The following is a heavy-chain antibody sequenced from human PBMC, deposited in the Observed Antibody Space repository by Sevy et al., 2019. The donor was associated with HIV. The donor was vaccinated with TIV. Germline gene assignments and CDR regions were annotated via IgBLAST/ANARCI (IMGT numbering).Heavy chain of an antibody. CDR1: GYSFTTYW. CDR2: IYPDDSDT. D-gene: IGHD2-21*01. CDR3: ARLEQRHCNGAHCYPFDY. V-gene: IGHV5-51*01. Sequence: GESLKISCEGSGYSFTTYWIGWVRQMPGKGLEWMGVIYPDDSDTRDNPSFPGQVTISADKSINTAYLEWSSLKASDTAIYYCARLEQRHCNGAHCYPFDYWGQGTLVTDSS. J-gene: IGHJ4*02.